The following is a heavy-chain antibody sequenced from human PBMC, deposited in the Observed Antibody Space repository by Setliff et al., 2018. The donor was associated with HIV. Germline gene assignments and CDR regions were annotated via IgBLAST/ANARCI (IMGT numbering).Heavy chain of an antibody. Sequence: PEGSLRLSCAASGFTFSSAWMSWVRQAPGKGLEWVGRIKSNKDGGTAHYAAPVKGRFSISRDDSNNMLYLQMSSLKTEDTAVYYCTTEGVPTIGGQGTLVTVSS. D-gene: IGHD5-12*01. CDR2: IKSNKDGGTA. CDR3: TTEGVPTI. J-gene: IGHJ4*02. CDR1: GFTFSSAW. V-gene: IGHV3-15*01.